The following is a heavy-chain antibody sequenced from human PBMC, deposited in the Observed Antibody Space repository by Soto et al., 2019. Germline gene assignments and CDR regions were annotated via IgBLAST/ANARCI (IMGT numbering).Heavy chain of an antibody. CDR1: GGSISSGDYY. CDR3: ARGKGRTSYFDY. J-gene: IGHJ4*02. Sequence: NPSETLSLTCTVSGGSISSGDYYWSWIRQPPGKGLEWSGYIYYSGSTYYNPSLKSRVTISVDTSKNQFSLKLSSVTAADTAVYYCARGKGRTSYFDYWGQGTLVTVSS. D-gene: IGHD3-16*01. CDR2: IYYSGST. V-gene: IGHV4-30-4*01.